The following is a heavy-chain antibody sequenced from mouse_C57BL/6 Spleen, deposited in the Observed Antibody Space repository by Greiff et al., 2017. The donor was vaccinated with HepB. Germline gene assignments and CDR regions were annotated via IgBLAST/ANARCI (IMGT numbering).Heavy chain of an antibody. CDR3: ARGDSSGYFYAMDY. CDR1: GYSFTSYY. J-gene: IGHJ4*01. D-gene: IGHD3-2*02. Sequence: VQLQESGPELVKPGASVKISCKASGYSFTSYYIHWVKQRPGQGLEWIGWIYPGSGNTKYNEKFKGKATLTADTSSSTAYMQLSSLTSEDSAVYYCARGDSSGYFYAMDYWGQGTSVTVSS. V-gene: IGHV1-66*01. CDR2: IYPGSGNT.